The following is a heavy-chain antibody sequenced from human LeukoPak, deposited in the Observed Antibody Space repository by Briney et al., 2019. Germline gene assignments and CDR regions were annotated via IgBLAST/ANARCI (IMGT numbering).Heavy chain of an antibody. CDR1: GFTFSSYA. CDR3: AKDCGSYRRSDAFDI. Sequence: PGRSLRLSCAASGFTFSSYAMSWVRQAPGKGLEWVSAISGSGGSTYYADSVKGRFTISRDNSKNTLYLQMNSLRAEDTAVYYCAKDCGSYRRSDAFDIWGQGTMVTVSS. CDR2: ISGSGGST. J-gene: IGHJ3*02. D-gene: IGHD1-26*01. V-gene: IGHV3-23*01.